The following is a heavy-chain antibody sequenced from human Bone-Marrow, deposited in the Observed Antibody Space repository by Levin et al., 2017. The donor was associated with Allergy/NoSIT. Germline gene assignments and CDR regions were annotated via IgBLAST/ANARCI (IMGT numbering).Heavy chain of an antibody. CDR1: GFTFSSYW. V-gene: IGHV3-74*01. CDR3: AREIVVVPAAMRYFDY. CDR2: INSDGSST. J-gene: IGHJ4*02. D-gene: IGHD2-2*01. Sequence: GESLKISCAASGFTFSSYWMHWVRQAPGKGLVWVSRINSDGSSTSYADSVKGRFTISRDNAKNTLYLQMNSLRAEDTAVYYCAREIVVVPAAMRYFDYWGQGTLVTVSS.